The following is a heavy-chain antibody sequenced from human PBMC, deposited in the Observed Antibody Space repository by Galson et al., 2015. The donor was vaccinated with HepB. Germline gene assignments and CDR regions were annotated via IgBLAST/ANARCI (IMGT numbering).Heavy chain of an antibody. V-gene: IGHV3-23*01. CDR3: AKVTGVRGVPFDY. D-gene: IGHD3-10*01. CDR2: ISGSGGST. Sequence: SLRLSCAASGFTFSSYAMSWVRQAPGKGLEWVSAISGSGGSTYYADSVKGRFTISRDNSKNTLYLQMNSLRAEDTAVYYCAKVTGVRGVPFDYWGQGTLVTVSS. J-gene: IGHJ4*02. CDR1: GFTFSSYA.